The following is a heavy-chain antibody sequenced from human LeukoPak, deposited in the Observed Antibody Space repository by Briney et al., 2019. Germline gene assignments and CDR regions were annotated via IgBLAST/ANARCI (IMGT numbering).Heavy chain of an antibody. V-gene: IGHV4-34*01. CDR1: GGSFSGYY. CDR3: ARGRRVFGVVTHLYNWFDP. Sequence: SETLSLTCAVYGGSFSGYYWSWIRQPPGKGLEWIGEINHSGSTNYNPSLKSRVTISVDTSKNQFSLKLSSVTAADTAVYYCARGRRVFGVVTHLYNWFDPWGQGTLVTVSS. D-gene: IGHD3-3*01. CDR2: INHSGST. J-gene: IGHJ5*02.